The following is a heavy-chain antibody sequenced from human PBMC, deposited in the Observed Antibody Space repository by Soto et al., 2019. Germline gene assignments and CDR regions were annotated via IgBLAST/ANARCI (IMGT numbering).Heavy chain of an antibody. Sequence: GASVKVSCKASGGTFSSYAISWVRQAPGQGLEWMGGIIPIFGTANYAQKFQGRVTITADKSTSTAYMELSSPRSEDTAVYYCARGKKGKLPLGWFDPWGQGTLVTVSS. CDR2: IIPIFGTA. J-gene: IGHJ5*02. CDR3: ARGKKGKLPLGWFDP. V-gene: IGHV1-69*06. CDR1: GGTFSSYA. D-gene: IGHD2-15*01.